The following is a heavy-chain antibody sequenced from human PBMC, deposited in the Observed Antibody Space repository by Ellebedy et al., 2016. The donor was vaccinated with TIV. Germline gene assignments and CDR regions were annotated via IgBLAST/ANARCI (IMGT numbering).Heavy chain of an antibody. CDR3: ARDHGDYASDY. V-gene: IGHV3-11*06. CDR2: ISGTSTSM. Sequence: PGGSLRLSCAASGFTFSDFYMSWFRQAPGKGLEWLSYISGTSTSMNYADSVKGRFTISRDNAKNSVYLQMNSLRAEDTAVYYCARDHGDYASDYWGQGTLVTVSS. CDR1: GFTFSDFY. D-gene: IGHD4-17*01. J-gene: IGHJ4*02.